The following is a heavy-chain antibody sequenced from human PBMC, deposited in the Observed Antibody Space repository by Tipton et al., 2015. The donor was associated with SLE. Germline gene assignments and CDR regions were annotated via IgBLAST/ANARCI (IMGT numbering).Heavy chain of an antibody. Sequence: SLRLSCAASGFTFSSYAMSWVRQAPGKGLEWVSAISGSGGSTYYADSVKGRFTISRDNSKNTLYLQMNILKPEDTAVYYCAREPPRLRYFDLWGRGTLVTVSS. V-gene: IGHV3-23*01. CDR2: ISGSGGST. CDR1: GFTFSSYA. J-gene: IGHJ2*01. CDR3: AREPPRLRYFDL.